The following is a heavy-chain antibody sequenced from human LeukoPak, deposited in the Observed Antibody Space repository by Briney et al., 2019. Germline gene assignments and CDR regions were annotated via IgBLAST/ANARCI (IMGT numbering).Heavy chain of an antibody. D-gene: IGHD2-15*01. CDR1: GVPMSSRRDL. CDR3: AGYDSGEFDY. Sequence: PSETLPLTRTLCGVPMSSRRDLGGWIRRPPGKGLEWIGNIYYSGSTSYNPSLKSRFTISGDTPKNQFSLQLSSVTAADTAVYYCAGYDSGEFDYWGQGTLVIVSA. V-gene: IGHV4-39*01. J-gene: IGHJ4*02. CDR2: IYYSGST.